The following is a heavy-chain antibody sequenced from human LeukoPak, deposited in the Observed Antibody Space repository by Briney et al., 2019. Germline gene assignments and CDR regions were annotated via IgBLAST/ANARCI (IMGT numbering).Heavy chain of an antibody. CDR3: ARNYGSGSNNDAFDI. CDR1: GGSISSSSYY. CDR2: IYYSGST. V-gene: IGHV4-39*01. J-gene: IGHJ3*02. D-gene: IGHD3-10*01. Sequence: KPSETLSLTCTVSGGSISSSSYYWGWIRQPPGKGLEWIGSIYYSGSTYYNPSLKSRVTISVDTSKNQFSLKLSSVTAADTAVYYCARNYGSGSNNDAFDIWGQGTMVTVSS.